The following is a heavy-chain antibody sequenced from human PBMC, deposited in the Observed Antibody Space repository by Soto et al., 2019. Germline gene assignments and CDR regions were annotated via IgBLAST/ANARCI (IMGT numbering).Heavy chain of an antibody. V-gene: IGHV2-5*02. D-gene: IGHD2-2*01. CDR1: GFSLSTSGVA. Sequence: QITLKESGPTVVKPTQTLTLTCTFSGFSLSTSGVAVGWMRQPPGKALEWLALIYWDDDKHYSPSLKSRLIITTDTSENKVVLTMTNKDPVDTASDYSAHLYCYDWWYFDYWGQGTLVTVSS. CDR2: IYWDDDK. CDR3: AHLYCYDWWYFDY. J-gene: IGHJ4*02.